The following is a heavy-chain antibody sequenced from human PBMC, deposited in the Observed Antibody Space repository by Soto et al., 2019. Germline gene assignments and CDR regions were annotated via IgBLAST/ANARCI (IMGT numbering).Heavy chain of an antibody. CDR1: GGSFSGYY. J-gene: IGHJ5*02. CDR2: INHSGST. D-gene: IGHD3-10*01. V-gene: IGHV4-34*01. Sequence: SETLSLTCAVYGGSFSGYYWSWIRQPPGKGLEWIGEINHSGSTNYNPSLKSRVTISVDTSKNQFSLKLSSVTAADTAVYYCARGRKLILWFGESPAWFDPWGQGTLVTVSS. CDR3: ARGRKLILWFGESPAWFDP.